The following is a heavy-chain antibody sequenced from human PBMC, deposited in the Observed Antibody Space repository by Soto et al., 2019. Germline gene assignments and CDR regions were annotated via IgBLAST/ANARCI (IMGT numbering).Heavy chain of an antibody. V-gene: IGHV4-30-4*01. CDR3: ARGRGMQAYYDFWSGYYTTPRWFDP. CDR1: GGSISSGDYY. CDR2: IYYGGST. D-gene: IGHD3-3*01. Sequence: SETLSLTCTVSGGSISSGDYYWSWIRQPPGKGLEWIGYIYYGGSTYYNPSLKSRVTISVDTSKNQFSLKLSSVTAADTAVYYCARGRGMQAYYDFWSGYYTTPRWFDPWGQGTLVTVSS. J-gene: IGHJ5*02.